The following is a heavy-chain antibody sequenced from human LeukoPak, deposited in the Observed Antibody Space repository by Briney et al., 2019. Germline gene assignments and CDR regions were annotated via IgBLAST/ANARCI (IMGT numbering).Heavy chain of an antibody. CDR1: GYSISSGYY. CDR3: AEIAAAGFY. D-gene: IGHD6-13*01. Sequence: PSETLSLTCAVSGYSISSGYYWGWIRQPPGKGLEWIGSIYHSGSTYYNPSLKSRVTISVDTSKNQFSLKLSSVTAADTAVYYCAEIAAAGFYLGQGTLVTVSS. J-gene: IGHJ4*02. V-gene: IGHV4-38-2*01. CDR2: IYHSGST.